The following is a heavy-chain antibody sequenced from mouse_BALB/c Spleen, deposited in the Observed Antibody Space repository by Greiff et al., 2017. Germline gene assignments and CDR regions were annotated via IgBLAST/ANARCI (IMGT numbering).Heavy chain of an antibody. V-gene: IGHV2-9*02. CDR2: IWAGGST. CDR1: GFSLTSYG. D-gene: IGHD1-2*01. J-gene: IGHJ2*01. Sequence: VQLQESGPGLVAPSQSLSITCTVSGFSLTSYGVHWVRQPPGKGLEWLGVIWAGGSTNYNSALMSRLSISKDNSKSQVFLKMNSLQTDDTAMYYCARAPLTTATTWDFDYWGQGTTLTVSS. CDR3: ARAPLTTATTWDFDY.